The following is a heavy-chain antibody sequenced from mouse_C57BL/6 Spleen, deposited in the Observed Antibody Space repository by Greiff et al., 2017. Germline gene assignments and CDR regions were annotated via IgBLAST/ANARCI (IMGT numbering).Heavy chain of an antibody. V-gene: IGHV5-12*01. CDR1: GFTFSDYY. Sequence: EVMLVESGGGLVQPGGSLKISCAASGFTFSDYYMYWVRQTPEKRLEWVAYISNGGGSTYYPDTVKGRFTISRANAKNTLYLQMSRLKSEDTAMYYCARQGYYGSSYPWFAYWGQGTLVTVSA. CDR2: ISNGGGST. CDR3: ARQGYYGSSYPWFAY. D-gene: IGHD1-1*01. J-gene: IGHJ3*01.